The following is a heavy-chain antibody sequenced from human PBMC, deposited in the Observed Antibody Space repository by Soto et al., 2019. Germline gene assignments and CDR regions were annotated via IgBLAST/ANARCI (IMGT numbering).Heavy chain of an antibody. D-gene: IGHD1-7*01. Sequence: SETLSLTCNVSGGSITSYRWSWIRQSAGKGLEWIGRINTSGNTHYNPSLKSRVTVSIDTSQNQFFLTVTSVTAADSAVYYCARESGDNWDYEAYWGQGIPVTVSS. J-gene: IGHJ4*02. V-gene: IGHV4-4*07. CDR2: INTSGNT. CDR1: GGSITSYR. CDR3: ARESGDNWDYEAY.